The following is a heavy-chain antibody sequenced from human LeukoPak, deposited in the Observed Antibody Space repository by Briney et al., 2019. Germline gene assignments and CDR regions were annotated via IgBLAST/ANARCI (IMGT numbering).Heavy chain of an antibody. Sequence: QPVGSLRLSCAASGFTFSSYATSWVRQAPGKGLEWVSAISGSGGSTYYADSVKGRFTISRDNSKNTLYLQMNSLRAEDTAVYYCAKDILFAQTQYSSSWYVEAFDYWGQGTQVTVSS. CDR2: ISGSGGST. V-gene: IGHV3-23*01. D-gene: IGHD6-13*01. CDR1: GFTFSSYA. CDR3: AKDILFAQTQYSSSWYVEAFDY. J-gene: IGHJ4*02.